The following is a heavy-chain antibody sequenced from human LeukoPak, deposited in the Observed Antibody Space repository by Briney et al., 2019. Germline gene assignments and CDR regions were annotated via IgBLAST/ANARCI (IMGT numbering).Heavy chain of an antibody. CDR3: ARDRRGGGSPTLFDY. CDR2: IKQDGSEK. V-gene: IGHV3-7*05. J-gene: IGHJ4*02. Sequence: GGSLRLSCAASGFTFRRYWMSWVRQAPGKGLEWVANIKQDGSEKYYVDSVKGRFTISRDNAKNSLYLQMNSLRAEDTAVYYCARDRRGGGSPTLFDYWGQGTLVTVSS. D-gene: IGHD1-26*01. CDR1: GFTFRRYW.